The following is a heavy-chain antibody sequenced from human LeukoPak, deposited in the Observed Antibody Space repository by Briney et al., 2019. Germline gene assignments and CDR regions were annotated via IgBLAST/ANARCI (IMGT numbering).Heavy chain of an antibody. J-gene: IGHJ6*03. V-gene: IGHV3-21*01. Sequence: GGSLRLSCAASGFTFSSYSMNWVRQAPGKGLEWVSSISSSSSYIYYADSVKGRFTISRDNAKNSLYLQTNSLRAEDTAVYYCARVDRYYYYMDVWGKGTTVTVSS. CDR2: ISSSSSYI. CDR3: ARVDRYYYYMDV. CDR1: GFTFSSYS.